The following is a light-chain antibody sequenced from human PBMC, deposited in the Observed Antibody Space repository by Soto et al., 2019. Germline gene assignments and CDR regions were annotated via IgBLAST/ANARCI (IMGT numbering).Light chain of an antibody. V-gene: IGLV2-14*01. Sequence: QSALTQPASVSGSPGQSITISCTGTSSEVGGYIYVSWYQQHPGKAPKLMIFQVSNRPSGVSNRFSGSKSGNTASLTISGLLAEDEADYFCSSYTSGSTPLVFGTGTKVTVL. CDR1: SSEVGGYIY. J-gene: IGLJ1*01. CDR3: SSYTSGSTPLV. CDR2: QVS.